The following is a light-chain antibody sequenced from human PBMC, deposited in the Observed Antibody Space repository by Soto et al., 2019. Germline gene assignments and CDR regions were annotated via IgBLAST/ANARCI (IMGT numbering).Light chain of an antibody. J-gene: IGKJ1*01. Sequence: DIQMTQSPSTLSASVGDRVTITCRASQSISSWLAWYQQKPGKAPKLLIYKASSLQSGVPSRFSGSGSGTEFTLTISSLQPHDFATYYCQQYNSYSWTFGRGTKVEIK. V-gene: IGKV1-5*03. CDR1: QSISSW. CDR2: KAS. CDR3: QQYNSYSWT.